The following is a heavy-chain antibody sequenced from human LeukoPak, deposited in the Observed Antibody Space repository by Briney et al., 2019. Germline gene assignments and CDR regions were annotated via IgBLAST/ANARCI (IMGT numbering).Heavy chain of an antibody. Sequence: PGRSLRLSCAASGFTFSSDAMHWVRQAPGKGLEWVAVISYDGSNKYYADSVKGRFTISRDNSKNTLYLQMNSLRAEDTAVYYCARDRWFGELTLYYYYYGMDVWGQGTTVTVSS. D-gene: IGHD3-10*01. CDR1: GFTFSSDA. V-gene: IGHV3-30-3*01. CDR2: ISYDGSNK. J-gene: IGHJ6*02. CDR3: ARDRWFGELTLYYYYYGMDV.